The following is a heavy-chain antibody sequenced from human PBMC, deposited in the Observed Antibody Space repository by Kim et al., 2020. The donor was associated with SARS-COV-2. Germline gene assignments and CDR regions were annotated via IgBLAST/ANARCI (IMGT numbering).Heavy chain of an antibody. J-gene: IGHJ6*02. V-gene: IGHV1-2*02. CDR1: GYTFTGYY. CDR2: INPNSGGT. CDR3: ARDRGRSARGYSYGNRPGYYYYGMDV. D-gene: IGHD5-18*01. Sequence: SVKVSCKASGYTFTGYYMHWVRQAPGQGLEWMGWINPNSGGTNYAQKFQGRVTMTRYTSISTAYMELSRLRSDDTAVYYCARDRGRSARGYSYGNRPGYYYYGMDVWGQGTTVTVSS.